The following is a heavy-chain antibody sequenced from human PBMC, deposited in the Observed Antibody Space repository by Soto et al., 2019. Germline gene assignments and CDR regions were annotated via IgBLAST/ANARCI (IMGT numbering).Heavy chain of an antibody. CDR1: GYTFTSYA. CDR3: ARDPLPSFYGSGRYIWFDP. Sequence: QFRLVQSGAEVKKPWASVKVSCKASGYTFTSYAMHWVRQAPGQRLEWMGWINAGNGNTKYSQKFQGRVTITRDTSASTAYMELSSLSSEATAVYYCARDPLPSFYGSGRYIWFDPWGPGTLVTVSS. J-gene: IGHJ5*02. CDR2: INAGNGNT. D-gene: IGHD3-10*01. V-gene: IGHV1-3*01.